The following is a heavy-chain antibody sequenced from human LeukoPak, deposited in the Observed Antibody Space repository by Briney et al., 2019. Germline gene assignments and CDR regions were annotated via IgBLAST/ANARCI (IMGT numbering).Heavy chain of an antibody. V-gene: IGHV3-21*01. CDR1: GFTFSSYI. CDR2: ISSSSSYI. Sequence: GGSLRLSCSASGFTFSSYIMHWVRQAPGKGLEWVSSISSSSSYIYYADSVKGRFTISRDNAKNSLYLQMNSLRAEDTAVYYCASHYSGGSCYHQMHDYWGQGTLVTVSS. J-gene: IGHJ4*02. CDR3: ASHYSGGSCYHQMHDY. D-gene: IGHD2-15*01.